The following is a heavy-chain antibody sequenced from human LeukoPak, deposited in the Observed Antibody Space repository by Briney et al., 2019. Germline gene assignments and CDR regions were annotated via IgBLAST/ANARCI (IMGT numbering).Heavy chain of an antibody. CDR1: GFTFSSYW. D-gene: IGHD6-25*01. J-gene: IGHJ4*02. Sequence: GGSLRLSCAASGFTFSSYWVCWVRQDPGKGLAWVSCIKTDGSITAYAGSVKGRFTISRDNAKNTLYLQMNSLRADDTTVYYCARDGDAAMTDFWGQGTLVTVSS. V-gene: IGHV3-74*01. CDR3: ARDGDAAMTDF. CDR2: IKTDGSIT.